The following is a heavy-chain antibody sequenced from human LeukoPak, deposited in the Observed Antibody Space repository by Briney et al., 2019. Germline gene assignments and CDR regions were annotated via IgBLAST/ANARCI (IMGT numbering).Heavy chain of an antibody. D-gene: IGHD6-19*01. J-gene: IGHJ4*02. CDR1: GFTFDDYA. V-gene: IGHV3-9*01. CDR2: ISWNSGSI. CDR3: AKGGRGPIAVAGPLFDY. Sequence: GGSLRLSCAASGFTFDDYAMHWVRQAPGKGLEWVSGISWNSGSIGYADSVKGRFTISRDNAKNSLYLQMNSLRAEDTALYYCAKGGRGPIAVAGPLFDYWGQGTLVTVSS.